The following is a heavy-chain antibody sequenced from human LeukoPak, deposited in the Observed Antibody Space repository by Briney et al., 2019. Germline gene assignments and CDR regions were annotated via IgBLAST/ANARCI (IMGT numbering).Heavy chain of an antibody. D-gene: IGHD3-22*01. J-gene: IGHJ4*02. Sequence: GASVKVSCKASGYTFTSYDISWVRQATGQGLEWMGWMNPNNDNTGYAQKFQGRVTMTRNTSISTAYMELISLRSEDTAVYYCAREDDSSGYYYAPLDYWGQGTLVTVSS. V-gene: IGHV1-8*01. CDR3: AREDDSSGYYYAPLDY. CDR2: MNPNNDNT. CDR1: GYTFTSYD.